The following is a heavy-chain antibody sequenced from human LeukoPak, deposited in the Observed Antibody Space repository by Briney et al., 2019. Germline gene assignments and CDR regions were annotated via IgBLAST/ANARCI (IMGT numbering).Heavy chain of an antibody. D-gene: IGHD3-10*01. Sequence: SETLSLTCTVSGGSISKYYLSWIRQPVGKGLEWIGRIFTSGSATSSSSLKSRITMSVDTSNNRFSLNLSSVTAADTAVYYCASGYGSGSYLYWGQGTLVTVSS. CDR3: ASGYGSGSYLY. CDR1: GGSISKYY. CDR2: IFTSGSA. V-gene: IGHV4-4*07. J-gene: IGHJ4*02.